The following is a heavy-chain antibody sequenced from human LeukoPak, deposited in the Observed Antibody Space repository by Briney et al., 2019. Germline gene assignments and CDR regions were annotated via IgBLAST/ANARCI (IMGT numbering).Heavy chain of an antibody. J-gene: IGHJ4*02. D-gene: IGHD6-6*01. Sequence: GGSLRLSCAASGFTFSSYGMHWVRQAPGKGLEWVALTSFDGSNKDYADSVKGRFTISRDNYKNTLYLQMNSLRAEDTAVYYCVKDPTSRKFSSSSHFDHWGQGTLVTVSS. CDR2: TSFDGSNK. V-gene: IGHV3-30*18. CDR1: GFTFSSYG. CDR3: VKDPTSRKFSSSSHFDH.